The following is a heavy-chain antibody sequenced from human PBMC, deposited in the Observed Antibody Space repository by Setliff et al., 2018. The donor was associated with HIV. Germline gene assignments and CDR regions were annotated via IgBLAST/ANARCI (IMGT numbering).Heavy chain of an antibody. V-gene: IGHV4-34*01. CDR2: INHSGST. CDR3: ATLQFLDLGGFDP. D-gene: IGHD3-3*01. Sequence: SETLFLTCAVYGGSFSGYYWSWIRQPPGKGLEWIGDINHSGSTNYNPSLKSRVTISVDTSKNQFSLKLSSLTAADTAVYYCATLQFLDLGGFDPWGQGTLVTVSS. J-gene: IGHJ5*02. CDR1: GGSFSGYY.